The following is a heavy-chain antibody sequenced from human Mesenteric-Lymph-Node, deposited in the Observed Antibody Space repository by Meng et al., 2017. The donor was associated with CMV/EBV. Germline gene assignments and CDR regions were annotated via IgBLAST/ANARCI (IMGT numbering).Heavy chain of an antibody. D-gene: IGHD3-9*01. J-gene: IGHJ4*02. CDR3: ARAHYTYYDILTGYYPFDY. Sequence: FSSYAISWVRQAPGQGLEWMGGIIPIFGTANYAQKFQGRVTITTDKSTSTAYMELSSLRSEDTAVYYCARAHYTYYDILTGYYPFDYWGQGTLVTVSS. CDR2: IIPIFGTA. CDR1: FSSYA. V-gene: IGHV1-69*05.